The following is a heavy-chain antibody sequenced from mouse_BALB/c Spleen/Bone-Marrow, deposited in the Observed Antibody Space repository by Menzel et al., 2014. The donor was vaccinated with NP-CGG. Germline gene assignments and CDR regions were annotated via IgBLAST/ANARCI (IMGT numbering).Heavy chain of an antibody. CDR3: TRQPYYGYFDY. Sequence: DVHLVESGGGLVQPGGSMKLSCVASGFTFSNYWMNWVRQSPEKGLEWVAEIRLKSNDYATHYAESVKGRFTISRDDSKSSVYLQMNNLRAEDTGIYYCTRQPYYGYFDYWGQGTTLTVSS. CDR2: IRLKSNDYAT. CDR1: GFTFSNYW. J-gene: IGHJ2*01. V-gene: IGHV6-6*02. D-gene: IGHD1-1*01.